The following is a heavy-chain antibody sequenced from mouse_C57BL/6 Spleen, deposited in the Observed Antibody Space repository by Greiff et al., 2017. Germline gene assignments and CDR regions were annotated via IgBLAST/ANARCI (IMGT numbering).Heavy chain of an antibody. CDR2: IDPSDSYT. CDR3: ARWGYFDY. Sequence: QVQLKQPGAELVMPGASVKLSCKASGYTFTSYWMHWVKQRPGQGLEWIGEIDPSDSYTNYNQKFKGKSTLTVDKSSSTAYMQLSSLTSEDSAVYYCARWGYFDYWGQGTTRTVSS. CDR1: GYTFTSYW. J-gene: IGHJ2*01. V-gene: IGHV1-69*01.